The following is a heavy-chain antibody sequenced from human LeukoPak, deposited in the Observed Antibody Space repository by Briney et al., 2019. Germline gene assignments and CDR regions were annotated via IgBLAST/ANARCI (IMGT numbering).Heavy chain of an antibody. CDR1: GFTFISYA. Sequence: GGSLRLSCAASGFTFISYAMHWVRQAPGKGLEWVAVISYDGSNKHYADSVKGRFTISRDNSKNTLYLQMNSLRAEDTAVYYCARGGLHCSSTSCLLNWFDPWGQGTLVTVSS. V-gene: IGHV3-30*04. J-gene: IGHJ5*02. CDR3: ARGGLHCSSTSCLLNWFDP. CDR2: ISYDGSNK. D-gene: IGHD2-2*01.